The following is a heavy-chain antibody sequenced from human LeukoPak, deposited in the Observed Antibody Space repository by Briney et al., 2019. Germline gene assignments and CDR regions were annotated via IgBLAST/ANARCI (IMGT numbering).Heavy chain of an antibody. D-gene: IGHD2-2*01. CDR3: ARTSPIYCSSTSCYDHAFDI. J-gene: IGHJ3*02. V-gene: IGHV1-18*01. CDR1: GYTFTSYG. CDR2: ISAYNGNT. Sequence: ASVKVSCKASGYTFTSYGISWVRQAPGQGLEWMGWISAYNGNTNYAQKFQGRVTITADESTSTAYMELSSLRSEDTAVYYCARTSPIYCSSTSCYDHAFDIWGQGTMVTVSS.